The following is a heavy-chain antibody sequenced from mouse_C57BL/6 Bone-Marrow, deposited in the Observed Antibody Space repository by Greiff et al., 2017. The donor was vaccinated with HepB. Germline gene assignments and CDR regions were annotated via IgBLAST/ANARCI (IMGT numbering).Heavy chain of an antibody. J-gene: IGHJ3*01. D-gene: IGHD2-2*01. CDR1: GFTFSDYY. Sequence: EVMLVESEGGLVQPGSSMKLSCTASGFTFSDYYMAWVRQVPEKGLEWVANINYDGSSTYYLDSLKSRFIISRDNAKKILYLQMSSLKSEDTATYYCARYYGCDGFFVYWRRGTLVTVSA. CDR3: ARYYGCDGFFVY. V-gene: IGHV5-16*01. CDR2: INYDGSST.